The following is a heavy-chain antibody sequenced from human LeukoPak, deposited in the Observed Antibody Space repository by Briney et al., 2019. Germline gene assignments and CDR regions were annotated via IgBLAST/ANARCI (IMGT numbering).Heavy chain of an antibody. J-gene: IGHJ6*03. Sequence: PSETLSLTCTVSGYSISSGYYWGWIRQPPGKGLEWIGSIYHSGSTYYNPSLKSRVTISVDTSKNQFSLKLSSVTAADTAVYYCARPSEKSYYYYYMDVWGKGTTVTVSS. CDR3: ARPSEKSYYYYYMDV. CDR2: IYHSGST. CDR1: GYSISSGYY. V-gene: IGHV4-38-2*02.